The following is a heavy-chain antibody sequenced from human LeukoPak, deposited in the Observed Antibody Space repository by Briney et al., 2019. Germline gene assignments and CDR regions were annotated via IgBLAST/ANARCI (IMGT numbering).Heavy chain of an antibody. CDR2: ITSSSSYI. D-gene: IGHD5-24*01. Sequence: GGSLRLSCAASGFTFSSYSMNWVRQAPGKGLEWVSSITSSSSYIYYADSVKGRFTLSRDNANNSLYLQMNSLRAEDTAVYYCARSIATEMATIFDYWGQGTLVTVSS. CDR1: GFTFSSYS. J-gene: IGHJ4*02. CDR3: ARSIATEMATIFDY. V-gene: IGHV3-21*01.